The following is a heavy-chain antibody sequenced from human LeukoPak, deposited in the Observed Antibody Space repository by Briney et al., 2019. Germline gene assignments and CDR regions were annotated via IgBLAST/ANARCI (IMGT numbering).Heavy chain of an antibody. CDR3: ARVVGYCSSTSCPPTFDY. CDR2: INPNSGGT. V-gene: IGHV1-2*02. CDR1: GYTFTGYY. D-gene: IGHD2-2*01. Sequence: ASVKVSCKASGYTFTGYYMHWVRQAPGQGLEWMGWINPNSGGTNYAQKFRGSVTMTRDTSISTAYMELSRLRSDDTAVYYCARVVGYCSSTSCPPTFDYWGQGTLVTVSS. J-gene: IGHJ4*02.